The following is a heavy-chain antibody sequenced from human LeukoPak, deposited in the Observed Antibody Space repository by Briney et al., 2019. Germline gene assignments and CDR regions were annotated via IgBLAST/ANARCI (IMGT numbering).Heavy chain of an antibody. CDR3: ARSQGVGSYGWGAGASYYYGMDV. J-gene: IGHJ6*02. Sequence: ASVEVSCKASGGTFSSYAISWVRQAPGQGLEWMGGIIPIFGTANYAQKFQGRVTITADESTSTAYMELSSLRSEDTAVYYCARSQGVGSYGWGAGASYYYGMDVWGQGTTVTVSS. CDR1: GGTFSSYA. CDR2: IIPIFGTA. D-gene: IGHD5-18*01. V-gene: IGHV1-69*13.